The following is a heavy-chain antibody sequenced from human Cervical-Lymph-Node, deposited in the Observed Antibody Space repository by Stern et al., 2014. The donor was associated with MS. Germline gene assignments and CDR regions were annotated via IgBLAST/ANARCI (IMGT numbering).Heavy chain of an antibody. CDR3: AREDELGGTA. Sequence: EVQLVESGGGLVQPGGSLRLSCAASGFTFSSYIMNWVRQAPGKGLEWVAYISISSSTIYYADSVKGRFTISRDNAKNSLYLQMNSLRDEDTAVYYCAREDELGGTAWGQGTLVTVSS. J-gene: IGHJ5*02. CDR1: GFTFSSYI. V-gene: IGHV3-48*02. D-gene: IGHD1-14*01. CDR2: ISISSSTI.